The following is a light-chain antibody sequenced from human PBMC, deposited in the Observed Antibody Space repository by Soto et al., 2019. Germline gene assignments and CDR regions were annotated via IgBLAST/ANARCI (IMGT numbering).Light chain of an antibody. V-gene: IGKV3-20*01. CDR1: QSISSY. J-gene: IGKJ5*01. CDR2: GAS. Sequence: VLTQSPATLSLSPGERVTLSCRASQSISSYLAWYQQKPGQAPRLLIYGASSRATGIPDRFSGSGSGTDFTLTISRLEPEDFAVYYCQQYGSSRITFGQGTRLEIK. CDR3: QQYGSSRIT.